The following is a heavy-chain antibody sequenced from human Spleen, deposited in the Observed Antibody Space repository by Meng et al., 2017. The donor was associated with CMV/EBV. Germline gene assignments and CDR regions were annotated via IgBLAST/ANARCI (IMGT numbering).Heavy chain of an antibody. CDR1: GFPFRNYG. V-gene: IGHV3-23*01. CDR3: AKDLFHSADAPHWFDP. J-gene: IGHJ5*02. CDR2: ISSGGGT. Sequence: GESLKISCAASGFPFRNYGMHWVRQAPGKGLEWLSFISSGGGTYYAGSVKGRFTISRDNSKNTLYLQMNSLRAEDTAIYFCAKDLFHSADAPHWFDPWGQGTLVTVSS. D-gene: IGHD2-15*01.